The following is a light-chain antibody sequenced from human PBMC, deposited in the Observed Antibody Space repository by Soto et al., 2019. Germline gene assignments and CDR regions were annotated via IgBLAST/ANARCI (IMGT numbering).Light chain of an antibody. V-gene: IGKV3-15*01. J-gene: IGKJ1*01. Sequence: EIVMTQSPASLSVSPGQRASLSCRASQSVSTTVAWYHQKPGQAPRLLVYGASTRATVIPARFSGSGAVTDFTLTITSLQSEDFGFYFCQQYKDGPTTFGQGTKVEIK. CDR1: QSVSTT. CDR2: GAS. CDR3: QQYKDGPTT.